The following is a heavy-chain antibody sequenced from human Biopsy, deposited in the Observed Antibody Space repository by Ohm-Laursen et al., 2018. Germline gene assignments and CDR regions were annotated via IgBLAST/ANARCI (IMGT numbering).Heavy chain of an antibody. D-gene: IGHD3-16*01. CDR1: GGSFSGYY. V-gene: IGHV4-34*01. Sequence: SQTLSLTCAVYGGSFSGYYWSWIRQPPGKGLEWIGEINHRGSTNYNPSLKSRVTISVDTSKNQFSLKLRSVTAADTAVYYCARAVDYYDPCYYYGLDVWGQGTTVTVSS. CDR3: ARAVDYYDPCYYYGLDV. J-gene: IGHJ6*02. CDR2: INHRGST.